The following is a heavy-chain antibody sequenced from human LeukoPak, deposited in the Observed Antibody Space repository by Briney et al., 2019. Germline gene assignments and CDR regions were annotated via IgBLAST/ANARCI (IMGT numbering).Heavy chain of an antibody. CDR1: GFTFSTYV. Sequence: PGGSLRLSCSVSGFTFSTYVMHSVRQAPGKGLEYVSAISSNGDNTYYADSVKGRFTISRDNSKNTLYLQMSSLRADDTAVYYCERGTGYWGQGTLVTVSS. J-gene: IGHJ4*02. CDR3: ERGTGY. V-gene: IGHV3-64D*06. CDR2: ISSNGDNT.